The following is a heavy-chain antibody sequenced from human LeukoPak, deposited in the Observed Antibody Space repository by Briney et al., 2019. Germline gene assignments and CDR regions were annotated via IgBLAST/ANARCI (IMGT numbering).Heavy chain of an antibody. CDR3: VPGSH. V-gene: IGHV3-7*02. Sequence: GGSLRLSCTASGFSFSPYWMNWVRQAPGKGLEWVANIKQDGSEKFYLDSEKGRFTISRDNAKNSVYLQMNSLRVEDTAVYYCVPGSHWGQGTLVTVSS. CDR1: GFSFSPYW. CDR2: IKQDGSEK. D-gene: IGHD3-10*01. J-gene: IGHJ4*02.